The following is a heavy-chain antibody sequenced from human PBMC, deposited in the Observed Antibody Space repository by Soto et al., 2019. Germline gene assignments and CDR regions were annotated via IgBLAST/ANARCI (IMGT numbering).Heavy chain of an antibody. CDR2: IYYSGST. J-gene: IGHJ6*02. D-gene: IGHD2-15*01. V-gene: IGHV4-30-4*01. CDR3: ARESLAAYTMDV. Sequence: QVQLQESGPGLVKPSQTLSLSCTVSGGSISSGDDYWSWIRQPPGKGLEWIGYIYYSGSTYYNPSLKGPLTISVDKHKNQFSLKLNSVPAADTAVYYCARESLAAYTMDVWGQGTTVTVSS. CDR1: GGSISSGDDY.